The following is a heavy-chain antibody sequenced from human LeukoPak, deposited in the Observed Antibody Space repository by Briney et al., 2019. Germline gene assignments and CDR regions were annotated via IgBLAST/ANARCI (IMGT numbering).Heavy chain of an antibody. V-gene: IGHV3-23*01. D-gene: IGHD3-22*01. CDR3: AKAIGYYDSSGYYYGARN. J-gene: IGHJ4*02. CDR2: ISGSGGST. CDR1: GFTFSSYA. Sequence: GGSPRLSCAASGFTFSSYAMSWVRQAPGKGLEWVSAISGSGGSTYYADSVKGRFTISRDNSKNTLYLQMNSLRAEDTAVYYCAKAIGYYDSSGYYYGARNWGQGTLVTVSS.